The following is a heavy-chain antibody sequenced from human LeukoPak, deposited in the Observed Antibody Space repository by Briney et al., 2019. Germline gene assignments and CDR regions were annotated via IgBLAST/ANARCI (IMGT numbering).Heavy chain of an antibody. CDR1: GGSISSYY. CDR3: AREAITIFGVVIGYFDY. D-gene: IGHD3-3*01. J-gene: IGHJ4*02. V-gene: IGHV4-4*07. CDR2: IYTSGST. Sequence: SETLSLTCTVSGGSISSYYWSWIRQPAEKGLEWIGRIYTSGSTNYNPSLKSRVTMSVDTSKNQFSLKLSSVTAADTAVYYCAREAITIFGVVIGYFDYWGQGTLVTVSS.